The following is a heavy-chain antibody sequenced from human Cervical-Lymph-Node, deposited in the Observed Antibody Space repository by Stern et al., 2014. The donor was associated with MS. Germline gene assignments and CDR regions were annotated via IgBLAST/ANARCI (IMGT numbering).Heavy chain of an antibody. V-gene: IGHV3-7*01. CDR3: ARDVCGGGSCYYPQTRYYYGMDV. D-gene: IGHD2-15*01. CDR2: IKRDGSEE. J-gene: IGHJ6*01. CDR1: GFTLSSYW. Sequence: VQLVQSGGGLVQPGGSLRLSCAASGFTLSSYWMTWVRPAPGKGLEWVANIKRDGSEEYYVDSVKGRFTISRDNAKGSLFLKMNSLRAEDTAVYYCARDVCGGGSCYYPQTRYYYGMDVWGQGTTVTVSS.